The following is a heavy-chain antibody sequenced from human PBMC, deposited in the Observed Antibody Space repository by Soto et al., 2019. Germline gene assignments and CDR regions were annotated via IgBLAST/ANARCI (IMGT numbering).Heavy chain of an antibody. CDR2: IYYSGST. CDR3: ARQDIVVVVAAQSYYYYGMDV. CDR1: GGSISSSSYY. D-gene: IGHD2-15*01. J-gene: IGHJ6*02. V-gene: IGHV4-39*01. Sequence: PSETLSLTCTVSGGSISSSSYYWVWIRQPPGKGVEWIGSIYYSGSTYYNASLKSRVTISVDTSKNQFSLKLSSVTAADTAVYYCARQDIVVVVAAQSYYYYGMDVWGQGTTVTVSS.